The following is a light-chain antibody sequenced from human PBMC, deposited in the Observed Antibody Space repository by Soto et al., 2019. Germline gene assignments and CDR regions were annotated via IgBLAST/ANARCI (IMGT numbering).Light chain of an antibody. V-gene: IGLV1-40*01. CDR3: CSYAGSYTYV. J-gene: IGLJ1*01. CDR1: STNIGAGYG. CDR2: DVS. Sequence: QSVLTQPPSVSGAPGQRVSISCTGSSTNIGAGYGVHWYQQHPGRAPKVMIYDVSKRPSGVPDRFSGSKSGNTASLTISGLQAEDEADYYCCSYAGSYTYVFGTGTKVTVL.